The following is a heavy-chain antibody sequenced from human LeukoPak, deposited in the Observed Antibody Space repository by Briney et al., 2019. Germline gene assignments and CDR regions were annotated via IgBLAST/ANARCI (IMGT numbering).Heavy chain of an antibody. Sequence: GGSLRLSCTASGFTVSGDYMSWVRQAPGKGLEWVSYINSISGEIWYADSVKGRFTISRDDAKNSLYLQMNSLRDEDTAVYYCARDHGYAFDYWGQGTLVTVSS. CDR1: GFTVSGDY. CDR2: INSISGEI. D-gene: IGHD5-12*01. CDR3: ARDHGYAFDY. V-gene: IGHV3-48*02. J-gene: IGHJ4*02.